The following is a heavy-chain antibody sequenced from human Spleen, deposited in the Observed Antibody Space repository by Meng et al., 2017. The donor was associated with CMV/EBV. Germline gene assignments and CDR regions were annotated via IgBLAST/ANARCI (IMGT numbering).Heavy chain of an antibody. CDR2: IYYSGST. Sequence: SETLSLTCTVSGGSISSGDYYWSWIRQPPGKGLEWIGYIYYSGSTYYNPSLKSRLTISLDTSKNQFSLKLSSVTAADTAVYYCANLKLFHLSSHHNYYYYYGMDVWGQGTTVTVSS. D-gene: IGHD2-15*01. V-gene: IGHV4-30-4*08. CDR3: ANLKLFHLSSHHNYYYYYGMDV. J-gene: IGHJ6*02. CDR1: GGSISSGDYY.